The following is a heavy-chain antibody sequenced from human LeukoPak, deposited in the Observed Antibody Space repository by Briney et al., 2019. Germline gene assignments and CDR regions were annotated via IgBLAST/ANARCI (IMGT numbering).Heavy chain of an antibody. V-gene: IGHV3-30*02. CDR3: ARDQGCTSTNCYSLFFHY. J-gene: IGHJ4*02. CDR1: GFTFSTYG. CDR2: IWYDGSNK. D-gene: IGHD2-2*01. Sequence: GGSLRLSCAASGFTFSTYGMRWVRQAPGKGLEWVALIWYDGSNKYYADSVKDRFTISRDNYKSTLYLQMNSLRAEDTAVYYCARDQGCTSTNCYSLFFHYWGQGTLVTVSS.